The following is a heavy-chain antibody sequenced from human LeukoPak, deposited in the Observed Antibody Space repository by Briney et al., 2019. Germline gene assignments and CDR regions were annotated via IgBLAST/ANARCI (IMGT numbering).Heavy chain of an antibody. Sequence: GGSLRLSCAASGFTFSSYSMNWVRQAPGKGLEWASSISSSSSYIYYADSVKGRFTISRDNAKNSLYLQMNSLRAEDTAVYYCARDLWFGELIDPWGQGTLVTVSS. J-gene: IGHJ5*02. D-gene: IGHD3-10*01. CDR3: ARDLWFGELIDP. CDR2: ISSSSSYI. V-gene: IGHV3-21*01. CDR1: GFTFSSYS.